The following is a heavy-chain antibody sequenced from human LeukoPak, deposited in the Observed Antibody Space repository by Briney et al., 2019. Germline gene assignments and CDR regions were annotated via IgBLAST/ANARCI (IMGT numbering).Heavy chain of an antibody. D-gene: IGHD5-12*01. J-gene: IGHJ4*02. V-gene: IGHV3-66*01. Sequence: GGSLRLSCAASGFTVSSNYMSWVRQAPGKGLEWVSVIYSGGSTFYADSVKGRFTSFRDNSKNTVYLQMNSLRAEDTAVYYCARALLYSGYPPNWGQGTLVTVSS. CDR1: GFTVSSNY. CDR3: ARALLYSGYPPN. CDR2: IYSGGST.